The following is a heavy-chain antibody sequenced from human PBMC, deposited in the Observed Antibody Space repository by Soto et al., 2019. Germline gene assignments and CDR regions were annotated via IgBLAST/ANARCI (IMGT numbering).Heavy chain of an antibody. CDR2: IWYDGSNK. Sequence: VQLVESGGGVVQPGRSLRLSCAASGFTFSSYGMHWVRQAPGKGLEWVAVIWYDGSNKYYADSVKGRFTISRDNSKNTLYLQMNSLRAEDTAVYYCARDLDTAMVTDWFDPWGQGTLVTVSS. J-gene: IGHJ5*02. CDR1: GFTFSSYG. D-gene: IGHD5-18*01. V-gene: IGHV3-33*01. CDR3: ARDLDTAMVTDWFDP.